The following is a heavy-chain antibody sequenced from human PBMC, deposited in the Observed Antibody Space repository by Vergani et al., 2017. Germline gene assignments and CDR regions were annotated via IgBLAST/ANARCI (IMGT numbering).Heavy chain of an antibody. CDR3: ARPVLPAAITYYGMDV. J-gene: IGHJ6*02. D-gene: IGHD2-2*02. CDR1: GFTFSSYA. CDR2: ISSNGGST. V-gene: IGHV3-64*01. Sequence: EVQLVESGGGLVQPGGSLRLSCAASGFTFSSYAMHWVRQAPGKGLEYVSAISSNGGSTYYANSVKGRFTISRDNSKNTLYLQMGSLRAEDMAVYYCARPVLPAAITYYGMDVWGQGTTVTVSS.